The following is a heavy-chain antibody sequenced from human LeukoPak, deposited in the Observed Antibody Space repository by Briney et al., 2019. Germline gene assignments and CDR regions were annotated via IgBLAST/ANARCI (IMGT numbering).Heavy chain of an antibody. V-gene: IGHV3-23*01. CDR3: AKTRSGYYSSNFDY. CDR2: ISGSGGST. J-gene: IGHJ4*02. Sequence: GGSLRLSCAASGVTFSSYAMSWVRQAPGKGLEWVSAISGSGGSTYYADSVKGRFTISRDNSKNTLYLQMNNLRAEDTAVYYCAKTRSGYYSSNFDYWGQGTLVTVSS. CDR1: GVTFSSYA. D-gene: IGHD3-22*01.